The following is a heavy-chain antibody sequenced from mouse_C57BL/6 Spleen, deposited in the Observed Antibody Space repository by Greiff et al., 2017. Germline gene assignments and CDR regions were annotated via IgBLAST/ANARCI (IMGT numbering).Heavy chain of an antibody. CDR3: ARWGLRDYYAMDY. CDR1: GYTFTSYW. V-gene: IGHV1-69*01. CDR2: IDPSDSYT. Sequence: QVQLQQPGAELVMPGASVKLSCKASGYTFTSYWMHWVKQRPGQGLEWIGEIDPSDSYTNYNQKFKGKSTLTVDQSSSPAYMQRSSLTSEDAAVYYGARWGLRDYYAMDYWGQGTSVTVSS. J-gene: IGHJ4*01. D-gene: IGHD2-4*01.